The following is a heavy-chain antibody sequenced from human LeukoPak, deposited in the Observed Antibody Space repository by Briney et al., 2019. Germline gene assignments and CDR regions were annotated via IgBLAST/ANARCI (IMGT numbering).Heavy chain of an antibody. CDR3: ARSGDDSSSRGFDY. D-gene: IGHD6-6*01. J-gene: IGHJ4*02. CDR1: GGSISSSSYY. Sequence: SETLSLTCTVSGGSISSSSYYWGWIRQPPGKGLEWIGSIYYSGSTYYNPSLKSRVTISVDTSKNQFSLKLSSVTAADTAVYYCARSGDDSSSRGFDYWGQGTLVTVSS. CDR2: IYYSGST. V-gene: IGHV4-39*01.